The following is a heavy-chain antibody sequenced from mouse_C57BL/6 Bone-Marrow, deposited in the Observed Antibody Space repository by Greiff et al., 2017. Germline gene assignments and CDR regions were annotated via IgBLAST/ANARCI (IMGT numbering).Heavy chain of an antibody. D-gene: IGHD2-3*01. CDR1: GYTFTDYE. V-gene: IGHV1-15*01. J-gene: IGHJ3*01. Sequence: QVQLKQSGAELVRPGASVTLSCKASGYTFTDYEMHWVKQTPVHGLDWIGAIDPETGGTASSQKCKGKAILTADKSSSTAYIELRGLTSVDSAVYYCTREWLLFAYWGQGTLVTVSA. CDR3: TREWLLFAY. CDR2: IDPETGGT.